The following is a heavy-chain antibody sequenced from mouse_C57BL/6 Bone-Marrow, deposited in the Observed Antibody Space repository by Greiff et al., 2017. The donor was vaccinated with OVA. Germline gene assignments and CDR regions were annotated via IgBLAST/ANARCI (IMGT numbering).Heavy chain of an antibody. CDR1: GYTFTTYP. CDR2: FHPYNDDT. CDR3: ARGEIYGNDHYFDY. D-gene: IGHD2-2*01. V-gene: IGHV1-47*01. Sequence: VMLVESGAELVKPGASVKMSCKASGYTFTTYPIEWMKQNHGKSLEWIGNFHPYNDDTKYNEKFKGKATLTVEKSSSTVYLELSRLTSDDSAVYYGARGEIYGNDHYFDYWGQGTTLTVSS. J-gene: IGHJ2*01.